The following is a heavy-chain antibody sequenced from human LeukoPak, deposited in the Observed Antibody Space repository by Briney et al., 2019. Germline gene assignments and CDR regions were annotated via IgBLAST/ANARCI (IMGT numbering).Heavy chain of an antibody. Sequence: SETLSLTCAVYGGSFSGYYWSWNRQPPGKGLEWIGEINHSGSTNYNPSLKSRVTISVDTSKNQFSLKLSSVTAADTAAYYCARGCGYCSGGSCYFDYWGQGTLVTVSS. V-gene: IGHV4-34*01. CDR1: GGSFSGYY. J-gene: IGHJ4*02. D-gene: IGHD2-15*01. CDR3: ARGCGYCSGGSCYFDY. CDR2: INHSGST.